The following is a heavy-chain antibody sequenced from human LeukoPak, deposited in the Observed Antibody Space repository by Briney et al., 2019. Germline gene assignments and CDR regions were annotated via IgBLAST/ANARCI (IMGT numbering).Heavy chain of an antibody. Sequence: SETLSLTCNVSGYSISSGFYWGWIRQPPGKGLEWIGSIYHSGSTYYNPSLKSRVTISVDTSKNQFSLRLSSVTAADTAVYYCARTDYSSDWYGESYFYYMDVWGKGTTVTVSS. D-gene: IGHD6-19*01. J-gene: IGHJ6*03. CDR1: GYSISSGFY. CDR2: IYHSGST. V-gene: IGHV4-38-2*02. CDR3: ARTDYSSDWYGESYFYYMDV.